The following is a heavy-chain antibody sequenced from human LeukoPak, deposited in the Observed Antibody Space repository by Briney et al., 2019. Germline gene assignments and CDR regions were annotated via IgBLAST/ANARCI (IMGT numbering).Heavy chain of an antibody. CDR3: AKAPYGDYGWYFDL. V-gene: IGHV3-9*03. CDR1: GFTFDDYA. D-gene: IGHD4-17*01. J-gene: IGHJ2*01. Sequence: GGSLRLSCAASGFTFDDYAMHWVRQAPGKDLEWVSGISWNSGSIGYADSVKGRFTISRDNAKNSLYLQMNSLRAEDMALYYCAKAPYGDYGWYFDLWGRGTLVTVSS. CDR2: ISWNSGSI.